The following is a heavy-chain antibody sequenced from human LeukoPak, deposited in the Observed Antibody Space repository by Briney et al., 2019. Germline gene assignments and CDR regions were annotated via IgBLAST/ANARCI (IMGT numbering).Heavy chain of an antibody. D-gene: IGHD6-19*01. CDR1: GFTFSSYA. Sequence: GGSLRLSCAASGFTFSSYAMSWVRQAPGKGLEWVSAISGSGGSTYYADSVKGRFTISRDNSKNTLYLQMNSLRAEDTAVYYCAKEVHKQWLSAYCFDYWGQGTLVTVSS. CDR3: AKEVHKQWLSAYCFDY. CDR2: ISGSGGST. J-gene: IGHJ4*02. V-gene: IGHV3-23*01.